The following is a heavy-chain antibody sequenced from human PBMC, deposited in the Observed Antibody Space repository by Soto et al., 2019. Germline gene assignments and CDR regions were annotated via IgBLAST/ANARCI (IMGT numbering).Heavy chain of an antibody. J-gene: IGHJ4*02. CDR2: ISYDGSNK. Sequence: PGGSLRLSCAVSGFTFSSYAMHWVRQAPSKGLEWVAVISYDGSNKYYADSVKGRFTISRDNSKNTLYLQMNSLRAEDTAVYYCARDYCSGGSCHGYFDYWGQGTLVTVSS. CDR1: GFTFSSYA. D-gene: IGHD2-15*01. V-gene: IGHV3-30-3*01. CDR3: ARDYCSGGSCHGYFDY.